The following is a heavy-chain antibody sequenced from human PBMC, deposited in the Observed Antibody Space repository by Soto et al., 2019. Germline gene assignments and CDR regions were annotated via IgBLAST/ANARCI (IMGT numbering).Heavy chain of an antibody. Sequence: SETLSLTCTVSGGSISRYYWSWIRQPPGKGLEWIGYIYYSGSTNYNPSLKSRVTISVDTSKNQFSLKLSSVTAADTAVYYCARFSWFGGFDPWGQGTLVTVSS. J-gene: IGHJ5*02. CDR3: ARFSWFGGFDP. CDR1: GGSISRYY. D-gene: IGHD3-10*01. CDR2: IYYSGST. V-gene: IGHV4-59*01.